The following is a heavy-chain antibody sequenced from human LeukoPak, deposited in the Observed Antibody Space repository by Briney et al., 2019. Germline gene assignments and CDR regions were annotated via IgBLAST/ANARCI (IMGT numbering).Heavy chain of an antibody. CDR2: FDPEDGET. CDR3: ATGGNVLYYMDV. J-gene: IGHJ4*02. Sequence: GASVKVSCKVSGYTLTELSMHWVRQAPGKGLEWMGGFDPEDGETIYAQKFQGRVTMTEDTSTDTAYMELSSLRSEDTAVYYCATGGNVLYYMDVWGQGTLVTVSS. CDR1: GYTLTELS. V-gene: IGHV1-24*01. D-gene: IGHD4-23*01.